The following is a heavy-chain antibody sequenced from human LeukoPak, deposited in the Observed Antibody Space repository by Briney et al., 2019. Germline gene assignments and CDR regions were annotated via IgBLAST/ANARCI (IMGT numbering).Heavy chain of an antibody. CDR1: GYTFIGYY. D-gene: IGHD4-17*01. Sequence: ASVKVSCKASGYTFIGYYIHWVRQAPGQGLEWMGWINPNSGDTNYAQKFQDRVTLTRDTSISTAYMELTDLTSDGTAMYYCARPNGDYYNWFDPWGQGTLVTVTS. CDR3: ARPNGDYYNWFDP. CDR2: INPNSGDT. V-gene: IGHV1-2*02. J-gene: IGHJ5*02.